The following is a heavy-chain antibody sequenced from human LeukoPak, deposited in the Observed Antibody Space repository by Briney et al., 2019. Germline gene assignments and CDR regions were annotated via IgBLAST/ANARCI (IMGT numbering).Heavy chain of an antibody. CDR1: GDSVSGVY. Sequence: SETLSLTCTVSGDSVSGVYWSWIRQPPGKGLEWIGYVYYSGDTNYNPSLKSRVTMSLDTSKNQVSLRLSSVTAADTAVYYCARVQFGVADYWGQGTLVTVSS. D-gene: IGHD3-3*01. CDR3: ARVQFGVADY. V-gene: IGHV4-59*08. CDR2: VYYSGDT. J-gene: IGHJ4*02.